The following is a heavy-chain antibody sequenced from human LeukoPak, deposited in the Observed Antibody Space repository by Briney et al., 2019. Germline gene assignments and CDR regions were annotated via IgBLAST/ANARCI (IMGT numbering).Heavy chain of an antibody. CDR3: ARVPQEWELHPLDY. D-gene: IGHD1-26*01. CDR2: ISSSSSTI. CDR1: GLTFSSYS. J-gene: IGHJ4*02. Sequence: GGSLRLSCAASGLTFSSYSMNWVRQAPGKGLEWVSYISSSSSTIYYADSVKGRFTISRDNAKNSLYLQMNSLRAEDTAVYYCARVPQEWELHPLDYWGQGTLVTVSS. V-gene: IGHV3-48*01.